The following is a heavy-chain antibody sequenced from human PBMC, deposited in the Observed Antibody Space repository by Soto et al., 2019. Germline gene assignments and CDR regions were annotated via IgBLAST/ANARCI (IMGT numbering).Heavy chain of an antibody. V-gene: IGHV3-23*01. Sequence: GGSLRLSCAASGFTFSSYAMSWVRQAPGKGLEWVSAISGSGGSTYYADSVKGRFTISRDNSKNTLYLQMNSLRAEDTAVYYCAKDLNTGPITMVRGVIGFDPWGQGTLVTVSS. D-gene: IGHD3-10*01. J-gene: IGHJ5*02. CDR2: ISGSGGST. CDR1: GFTFSSYA. CDR3: AKDLNTGPITMVRGVIGFDP.